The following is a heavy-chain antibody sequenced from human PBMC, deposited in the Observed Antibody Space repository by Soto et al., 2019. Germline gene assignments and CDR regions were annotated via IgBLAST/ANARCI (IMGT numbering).Heavy chain of an antibody. Sequence: TGGSLRLSCAASGFTFSSYARSWVRQAPGKGLEWVSAISGSGGSAYYADSVKGRFTISRDNSKNTLYLQMNSLRAEDTAVYYCAKYSADIVVVVAAPSFWGQGTLVTVSS. J-gene: IGHJ4*02. V-gene: IGHV3-23*01. CDR2: ISGSGGSA. CDR3: AKYSADIVVVVAAPSF. CDR1: GFTFSSYA. D-gene: IGHD2-15*01.